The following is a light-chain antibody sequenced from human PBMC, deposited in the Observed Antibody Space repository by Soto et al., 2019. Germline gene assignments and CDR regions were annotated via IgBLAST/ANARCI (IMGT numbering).Light chain of an antibody. CDR1: STNIGGNY. CDR3: SSHAGIINVV. V-gene: IGLV1-44*01. CDR2: ETY. Sequence: QSVVTQTPSASGTPGQRVTFSCSGGSTNIGGNYVSWFQQLPGMAPKLLIYETYKRPSGVPDRFSGSKSGTSASLAISGLQSEDEADYYCSSHAGIINVVFGGGTKVTVL. J-gene: IGLJ3*02.